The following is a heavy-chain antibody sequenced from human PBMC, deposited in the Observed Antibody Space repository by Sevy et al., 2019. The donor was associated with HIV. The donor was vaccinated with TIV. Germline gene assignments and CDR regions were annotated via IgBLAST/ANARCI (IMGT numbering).Heavy chain of an antibody. CDR1: GGSFSGYY. D-gene: IGHD3-10*01. CDR3: VRGVGIKNKSKITMVRGVINYYMDV. Sequence: SETLSLTCAVYGGSFSGYYWSWIRQPPGKGLEWIGEINHSGSTNYNPSLKSRVTISVDTSKNQFSLKLSSVTAADTAVYYCVRGVGIKNKSKITMVRGVINYYMDVWGKGTTVTVSS. V-gene: IGHV4-34*01. J-gene: IGHJ6*03. CDR2: INHSGST.